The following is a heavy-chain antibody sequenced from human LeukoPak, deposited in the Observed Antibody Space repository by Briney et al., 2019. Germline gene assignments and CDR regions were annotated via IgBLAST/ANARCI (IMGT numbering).Heavy chain of an antibody. J-gene: IGHJ3*02. D-gene: IGHD1-26*01. CDR3: ARAAYRAFDI. V-gene: IGHV4-34*01. Sequence: SETLSLTCAVYGGSFSGYYWSWIRQPPGKGLEWIGEINHSGSTNYNPSFKSRVTISVDTSKNQFSLKLSSVTAADTAVYYCARAAYRAFDIWGQGTMVTVSS. CDR1: GGSFSGYY. CDR2: INHSGST.